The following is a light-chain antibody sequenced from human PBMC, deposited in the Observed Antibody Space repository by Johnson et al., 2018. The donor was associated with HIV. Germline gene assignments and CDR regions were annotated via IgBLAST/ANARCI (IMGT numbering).Light chain of an antibody. CDR2: ENN. Sequence: QSVLTQPPSVSAAPGQKVTISCSGSSSNIGNNYVSWYQQLPGTAPKLLIYENNKRPSGIPDRFSGSKSGTSATLGITGLQTGDEADYYCGTWDTSLSAGYVFGTVTTIPVL. CDR1: SSNIGNNY. V-gene: IGLV1-51*02. J-gene: IGLJ1*01. CDR3: GTWDTSLSAGYV.